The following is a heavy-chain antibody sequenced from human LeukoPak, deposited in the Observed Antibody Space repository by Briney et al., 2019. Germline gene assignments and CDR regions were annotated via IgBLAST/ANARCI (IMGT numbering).Heavy chain of an antibody. CDR2: IYYSGST. Sequence: SETLSLTCTVSGGSISSSSYYWGWIRQPPGKGLEWIGSIYYSGSTYYNPSLKSRVTISVDTSKNQFSLKLSPVTAADTAVYYCARGNYGDYDNYFDYWGQGTLVTVSS. J-gene: IGHJ4*02. D-gene: IGHD4-17*01. CDR3: ARGNYGDYDNYFDY. V-gene: IGHV4-39*01. CDR1: GGSISSSSYY.